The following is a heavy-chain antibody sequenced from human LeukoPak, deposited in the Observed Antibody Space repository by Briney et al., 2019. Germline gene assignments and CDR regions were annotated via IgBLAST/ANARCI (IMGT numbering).Heavy chain of an antibody. CDR1: SGSISSNYY. V-gene: IGHV4-39*01. CDR2: IYHSGTT. D-gene: IGHD6-19*01. Sequence: SETLSLTCSVSSGSISSNYYWVWIRQPPGKGLEWIGSIYHSGTTYYNPSLKSRVTISVDTSKNQFSLKLSSVTAADTAVYYCVRHSSGWGNFDYWGQGTLVTVSS. J-gene: IGHJ4*02. CDR3: VRHSSGWGNFDY.